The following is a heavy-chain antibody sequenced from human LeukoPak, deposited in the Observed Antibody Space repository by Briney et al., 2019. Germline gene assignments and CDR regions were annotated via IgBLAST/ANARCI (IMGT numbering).Heavy chain of an antibody. J-gene: IGHJ1*01. CDR3: AKSPPYSYGWGYFQH. Sequence: GGSLRLSCAASGFTFNSYAMSWVRQAPGKGLEWVSAISGSGGSTYYADSVKGRFTISRDNSKNTLYLQMNSLRAEDTAVYYCAKSPPYSYGWGYFQHWGQGTLVTVSS. D-gene: IGHD5-18*01. V-gene: IGHV3-23*01. CDR2: ISGSGGST. CDR1: GFTFNSYA.